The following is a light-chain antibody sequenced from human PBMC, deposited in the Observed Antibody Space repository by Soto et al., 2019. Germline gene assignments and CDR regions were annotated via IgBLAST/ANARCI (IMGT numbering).Light chain of an antibody. J-gene: IGKJ1*01. Sequence: ETLLTHSPATLSFSPGERGTLSCTGGSSISSSCLAWYQQKPGQAPKLLIYGAFSRTSGIPCRFSGSGSGTDFTLTISSLQSEDFAVYYCQQYATSPWTFGQGTKVDIK. CDR3: QQYATSPWT. V-gene: IGKV3-20*01. CDR2: GAF. CDR1: SSISSSC.